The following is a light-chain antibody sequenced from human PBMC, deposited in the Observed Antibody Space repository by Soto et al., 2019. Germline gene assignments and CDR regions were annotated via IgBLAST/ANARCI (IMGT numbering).Light chain of an antibody. V-gene: IGLV1-40*01. CDR1: SSNIGAGYD. J-gene: IGLJ1*01. Sequence: QSVLTQPPSVSGAPGQRVTLSCTGSSSNIGAGYDVHWYHQRPGPAPKLLIYGNSNQPSGVPDRFSGSKSGTSASLAITGLQAEDEADYYCQSYDSSRSGYVFGTGTKLTVL. CDR3: QSYDSSRSGYV. CDR2: GNS.